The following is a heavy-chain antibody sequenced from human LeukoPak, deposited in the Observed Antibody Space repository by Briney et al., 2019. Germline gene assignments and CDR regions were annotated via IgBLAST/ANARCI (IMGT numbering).Heavy chain of an antibody. Sequence: ASVKVSCKASGYTFTSYYMHWVRQGPGQGLGWMGIINPSGGSTSYAQKFQGRVTMTRDTSTSTVYMELSSLRSEDTAVYYCASGYSYGFVDYWGQGTLVTVSS. CDR3: ASGYSYGFVDY. V-gene: IGHV1-46*01. CDR2: INPSGGST. D-gene: IGHD5-18*01. J-gene: IGHJ4*02. CDR1: GYTFTSYY.